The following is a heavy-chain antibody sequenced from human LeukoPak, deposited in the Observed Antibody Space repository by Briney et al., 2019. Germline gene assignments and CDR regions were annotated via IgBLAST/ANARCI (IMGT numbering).Heavy chain of an antibody. CDR2: IYHSGST. Sequence: SQTLSLTCAVSGGSIGSGGYSWSWIRQPPGKGLEWIGYIYHSGSTYYNPSLKSRVTISVDRSKNQFSLKLSSVTAADTAVYYCARGVTFGGAPDYWGQGTLVTVSS. V-gene: IGHV4-30-2*01. D-gene: IGHD3-16*01. CDR3: ARGVTFGGAPDY. J-gene: IGHJ4*02. CDR1: GGSIGSGGYS.